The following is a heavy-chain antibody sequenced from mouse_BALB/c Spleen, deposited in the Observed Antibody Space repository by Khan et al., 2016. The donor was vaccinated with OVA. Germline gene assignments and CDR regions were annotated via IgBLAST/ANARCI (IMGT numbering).Heavy chain of an antibody. J-gene: IGHJ2*01. V-gene: IGHV1-7*01. CDR3: ARSGLRWDFDY. D-gene: IGHD1-1*01. Sequence: QIQLVQSGAELAKPGASVKMSCKASGYTFINYWILWVKQRPGQGLEWIGYINPSTGYTEYNQNFKDKATLTADKSSSTAYMQLSSLTSEDSAVNSCARSGLRWDFDYWGQGTTLTVSS. CDR1: GYTFINYW. CDR2: INPSTGYT.